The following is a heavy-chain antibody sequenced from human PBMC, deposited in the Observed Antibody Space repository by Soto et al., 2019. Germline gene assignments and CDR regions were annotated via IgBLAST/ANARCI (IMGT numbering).Heavy chain of an antibody. CDR3: ARRDRGGNGGKSFPF. CDR2: LYYSGSA. Sequence: SETLSLTCTVSAASSGRSSYFWGWIRQPPGKGLEWIGSLYYSGSAYYNPSLYSRVTISADTPKNLLSLKLRSVAAADTAVYYCARRDRGGNGGKSFPFWGQGTLVTVSS. CDR1: AASSGRSSYF. V-gene: IGHV4-39*01. J-gene: IGHJ4*02. D-gene: IGHD5-12*01.